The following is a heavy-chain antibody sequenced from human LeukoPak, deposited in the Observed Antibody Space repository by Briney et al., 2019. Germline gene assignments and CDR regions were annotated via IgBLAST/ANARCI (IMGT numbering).Heavy chain of an antibody. J-gene: IGHJ3*02. Sequence: SETLSLTCTVSGGSISSYYWSWIRQPPGKGLEWIGYLYYSGSTNYNPSLKSRVTISVDTSKNQFPLKLSSVTAADTAVYYCARAGSGYSFDIWGQGTMVTVSS. CDR2: LYYSGST. CDR3: ARAGSGYSFDI. CDR1: GGSISSYY. V-gene: IGHV4-59*01. D-gene: IGHD3-22*01.